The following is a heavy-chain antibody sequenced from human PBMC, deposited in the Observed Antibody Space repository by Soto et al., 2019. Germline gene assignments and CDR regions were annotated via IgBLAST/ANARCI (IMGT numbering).Heavy chain of an antibody. J-gene: IGHJ5*02. CDR1: GFTFTSYS. CDR2: ITSKSTTI. V-gene: IGHV3-48*02. Sequence: GGSLRLSCAASGFTFTSYSMNWVRQAPGQGLEWVSYITSKSTTIKYPDSVKGRFTVSRDNAKNSVYLQLNSLRDEDTAVYYCAREMGACSDSSCYPGPYDSWGQGTLVTVSS. CDR3: AREMGACSDSSCYPGPYDS. D-gene: IGHD3-16*01.